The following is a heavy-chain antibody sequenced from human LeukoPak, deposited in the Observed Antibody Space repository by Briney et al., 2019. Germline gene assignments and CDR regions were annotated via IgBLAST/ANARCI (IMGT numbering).Heavy chain of an antibody. V-gene: IGHV6-1*01. D-gene: IGHD7-27*01. J-gene: IGHJ6*04. CDR2: TYYRSKWYN. CDR3: ARDVPNWAGMDV. Sequence: SQTPSLTCALSGGSVSSNSAGWNWVRQSPSGCSGWLGRTYYRSKWYNDYAVSVKSRITINPDTSKNQFSLQLNSVTPEDTAVYYCARDVPNWAGMDVWGKGTTVTVSS. CDR1: GGSVSSNSAG.